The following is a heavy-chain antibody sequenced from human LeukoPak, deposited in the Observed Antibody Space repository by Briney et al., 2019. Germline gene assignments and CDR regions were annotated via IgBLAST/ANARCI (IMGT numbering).Heavy chain of an antibody. CDR2: IGGSGDKT. V-gene: IGHV3-23*01. CDR3: VRRGDASSGWGDHDF. D-gene: IGHD6-19*01. J-gene: IGHJ4*02. CDR1: GFTFSSYA. Sequence: GGSLRLSCAASGFTFSSYAMNWVRQAPGKGLEWVSTIGGSGDKTFYADSVKGRFTISRDNSKNMVHLQMISLTGEDTALYYCVRRGDASSGWGDHDFWGQGALVTVSS.